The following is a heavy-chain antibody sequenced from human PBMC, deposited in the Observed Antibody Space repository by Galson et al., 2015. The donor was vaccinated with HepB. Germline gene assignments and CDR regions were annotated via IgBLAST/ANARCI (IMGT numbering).Heavy chain of an antibody. J-gene: IGHJ4*02. Sequence: SLRLSCAASGFTFSSYAMSWVRQAPGKGLEWVSVVSGGGTSTNCAASVRGRFTISRDNSKSTLYLQMNSLRAEDTAVYYCAKGYYGSGSCNYFDYWGQGTLVTVSS. CDR2: VSGGGTST. CDR3: AKGYYGSGSCNYFDY. D-gene: IGHD3-10*01. V-gene: IGHV3-23*01. CDR1: GFTFSSYA.